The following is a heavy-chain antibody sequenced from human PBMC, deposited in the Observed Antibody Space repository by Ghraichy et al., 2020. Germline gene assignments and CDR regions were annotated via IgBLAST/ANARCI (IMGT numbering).Heavy chain of an antibody. D-gene: IGHD3-3*01. CDR2: IYFSGSA. CDR1: GDSTSSGSYY. J-gene: IGHJ4*02. Sequence: QTLSLTCTVSGDSTSSGSYYWGWIRQPPGKGLEWIGSIYFSGSAYYNPSLKSRLTLAIGTTKNQCSLKLSSVTAADTAVYYCAIGDFDSWGQGILVTVSS. CDR3: AIGDFDS. V-gene: IGHV4-39*01.